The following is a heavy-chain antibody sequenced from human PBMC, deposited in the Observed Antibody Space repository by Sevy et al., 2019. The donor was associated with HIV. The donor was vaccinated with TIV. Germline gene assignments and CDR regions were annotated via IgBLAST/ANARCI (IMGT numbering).Heavy chain of an antibody. CDR3: ALERLSSDVAEYFQN. CDR2: ISYDGINK. CDR1: GFTFSSYS. Sequence: GGSLRLSCATSGFTFSSYSMHWVRQAPGKGLGWLATISYDGINKHYADSVKGRFTISRDNFKNSLSLQMNSLRAEDTAVYFCALERLSSDVAEYFQNWGQGTLVTVSS. V-gene: IGHV3-30-3*01. D-gene: IGHD1-1*01. J-gene: IGHJ1*01.